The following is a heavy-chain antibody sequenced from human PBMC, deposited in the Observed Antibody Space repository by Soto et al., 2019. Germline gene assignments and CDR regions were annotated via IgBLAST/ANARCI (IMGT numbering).Heavy chain of an antibody. Sequence: GGSLRLSCTASGFTFGDYAMSWFRQAPGKGLEWVGFIRSKAYGGTTEYAASVKGRFTISRDDSKSIAYLQMNSLKTEDTAVYYCTRAVSPGYSSRWYPEWFAPWGQGTLVTVSS. D-gene: IGHD6-13*01. CDR1: GFTFGDYA. V-gene: IGHV3-49*03. CDR2: IRSKAYGGTT. CDR3: TRAVSPGYSSRWYPEWFAP. J-gene: IGHJ5*02.